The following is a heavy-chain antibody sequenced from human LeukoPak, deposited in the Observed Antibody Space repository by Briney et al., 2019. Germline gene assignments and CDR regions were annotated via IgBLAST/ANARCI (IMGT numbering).Heavy chain of an antibody. Sequence: SVKVSCKASGGTFSSYAISWVRQAPGQGLEWMGGIIPISGTANYAQKFQGRVTITTDESTSTAYMELSSQRAEDTAVYYCARRGTAMALDYWGQGTLVTVSS. J-gene: IGHJ4*02. CDR2: IIPISGTA. D-gene: IGHD5-18*01. V-gene: IGHV1-69*05. CDR1: GGTFSSYA. CDR3: ARRGTAMALDY.